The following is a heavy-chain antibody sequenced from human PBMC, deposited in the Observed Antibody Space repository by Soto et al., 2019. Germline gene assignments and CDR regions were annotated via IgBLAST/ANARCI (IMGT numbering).Heavy chain of an antibody. J-gene: IGHJ4*02. Sequence: EVQLVETGGGLIQPGGSLRLSCAASGVTVSSNYMSWVRQAPGKGLEWVSVIYSGGSTYYADSVKGRFTISRDNSKNTLYLQMNSLRAEDTAVYYCARVAYGGGYYFDYWGQGTLVPVSS. CDR2: IYSGGST. CDR1: GVTVSSNY. D-gene: IGHD4-17*01. CDR3: ARVAYGGGYYFDY. V-gene: IGHV3-53*02.